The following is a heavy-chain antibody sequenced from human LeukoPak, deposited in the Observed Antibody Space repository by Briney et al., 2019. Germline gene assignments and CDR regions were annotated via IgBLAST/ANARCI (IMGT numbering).Heavy chain of an antibody. V-gene: IGHV1-18*01. CDR3: ARDLAPSYYDSSGYPDY. CDR2: ISAYNGNT. CDR1: VYTFTSYG. Sequence: ASVKVSFKASVYTFTSYGISWVRQAPGQGLEWMGWISAYNGNTNYAQKLQGRVTMTTDTSTSTAYMELRSLRSDDTAVYYCARDLAPSYYDSSGYPDYWGQGTLVTVSS. D-gene: IGHD3-22*01. J-gene: IGHJ4*02.